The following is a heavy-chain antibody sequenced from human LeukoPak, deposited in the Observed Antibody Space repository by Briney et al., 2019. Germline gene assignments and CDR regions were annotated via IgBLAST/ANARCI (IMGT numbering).Heavy chain of an antibody. V-gene: IGHV1-2*02. CDR2: INSNSGGT. Sequence: ASVKVSCKASGYTFSDYFIHWVRQAPGQGLEWMGWINSNSGGTKYPQKFQGRVTMARDTSITMAYMELRSLRSEDTAIYYCARRRGGANDPPSDYWGQGTLVTVSS. CDR3: ARRRGGANDPPSDY. CDR1: GYTFSDYF. D-gene: IGHD4/OR15-4a*01. J-gene: IGHJ4*02.